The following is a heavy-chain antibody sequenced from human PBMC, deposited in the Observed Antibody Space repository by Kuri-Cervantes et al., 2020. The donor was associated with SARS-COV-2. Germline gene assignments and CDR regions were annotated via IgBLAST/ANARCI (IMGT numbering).Heavy chain of an antibody. CDR1: GFTFSSYW. D-gene: IGHD6-19*01. CDR3: ARAPFTLDSSGWWNYYYGMDV. CDR2: INSDGSST. V-gene: IGHV3-74*01. Sequence: GESLKISCAASGFTFSSYWMHWVRQAPGKGLVWVSRINSDGSSTSYADSVKGRFTISRDNAKNTLYLQMNSLRAEDTAVYYCARAPFTLDSSGWWNYYYGMDVWGQGTTVTVSS. J-gene: IGHJ6*02.